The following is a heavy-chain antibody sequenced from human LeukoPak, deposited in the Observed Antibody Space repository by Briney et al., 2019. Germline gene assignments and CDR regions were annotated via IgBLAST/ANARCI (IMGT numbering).Heavy chain of an antibody. CDR3: AKCGGYSSGWYYGY. CDR1: GFTFSSYA. V-gene: IGHV3-23*01. Sequence: GGSQRLSCAASGFTFSSYAMSWVRQAPGEGLEWVSAITGSGGSTYYADSVKGRFTISRDNSKNTLYLQMNSLRVEDTAVYYCAKCGGYSSGWYYGYWGQGTLVTVSS. D-gene: IGHD6-19*01. CDR2: ITGSGGST. J-gene: IGHJ4*02.